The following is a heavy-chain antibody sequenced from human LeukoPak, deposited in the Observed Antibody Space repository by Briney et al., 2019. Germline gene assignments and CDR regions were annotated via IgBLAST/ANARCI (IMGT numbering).Heavy chain of an antibody. CDR2: IDWDDDK. Sequence: SGPTLVNPTQTLTLTCTFSGFSLSTSGMCVSWIRQPPGKALEWLARIDWDDDKYYSTSLKTRLTISKDTSKNQVVLTMTNMDPVDTATYYCARITLRSGYYYYGMDVWGQGTTVTVSS. CDR1: GFSLSTSGMC. J-gene: IGHJ6*02. CDR3: ARITLRSGYYYYGMDV. V-gene: IGHV2-70*11.